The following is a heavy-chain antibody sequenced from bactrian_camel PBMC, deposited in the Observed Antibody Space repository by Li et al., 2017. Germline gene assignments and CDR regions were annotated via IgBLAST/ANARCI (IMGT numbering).Heavy chain of an antibody. V-gene: IGHV3S55*01. D-gene: IGHD2*01. Sequence: SGIGYDGYCMGWFRQVTGKERARVAAIDSDAETTYADSVKGRFTISRDNAKATLYLQMNDVKPEDTAMYYCAADPEPFRRVFFFNDTATTEIYT. CDR1: GIGYDGYC. CDR2: IDSDAET.